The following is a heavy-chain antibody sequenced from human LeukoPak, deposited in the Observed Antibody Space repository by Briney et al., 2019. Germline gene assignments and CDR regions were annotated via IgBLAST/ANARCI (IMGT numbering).Heavy chain of an antibody. J-gene: IGHJ6*03. CDR1: GFTFTSSA. D-gene: IGHD3-10*01. V-gene: IGHV1-58*02. CDR2: IVVGSGNT. Sequence: ASVKVSCKASGFTFTSSAMQWVRQARGQRLEWIGWIVVGSGNTNYAQKFQERVTITRDMSTSTAYMELSSLRSEDTAVYYCAADTGDTDGLLWFGATQGTDYYMDVWGKGTTVTISS. CDR3: AADTGDTDGLLWFGATQGTDYYMDV.